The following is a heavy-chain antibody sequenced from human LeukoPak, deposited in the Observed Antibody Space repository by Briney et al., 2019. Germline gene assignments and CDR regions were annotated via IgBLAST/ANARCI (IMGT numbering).Heavy chain of an antibody. D-gene: IGHD2-8*01. J-gene: IGHJ4*02. CDR2: IIPIFGTA. CDR3: ARDRCTNGVCYSHY. Sequence: SVKVSCKASGGTFSSYAISWVRQAPGQGLEWMGGIIPIFGTANYAQKFQGRVTITTDESTSTAYMELSSLRSEETAVYYCARDRCTNGVCYSHYWGQGTLVTVSS. CDR1: GGTFSSYA. V-gene: IGHV1-69*05.